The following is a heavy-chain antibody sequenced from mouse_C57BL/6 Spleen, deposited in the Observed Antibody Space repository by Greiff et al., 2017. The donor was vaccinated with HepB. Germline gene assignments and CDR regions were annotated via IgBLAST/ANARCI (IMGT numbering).Heavy chain of an antibody. D-gene: IGHD1-1*01. Sequence: EVQLQQSGPELVKPGASVKIPCKASGYTFTDYNMDWVKQSHGKSLEWIGDINPNNGGTIYNQKFKGKATLTVDKSSSTAYMELRSLTSEDTAVYYCARSLTTVVGFDVWGTGTTVTVSS. CDR2: INPNNGGT. CDR3: ARSLTTVVGFDV. J-gene: IGHJ1*03. V-gene: IGHV1-18*01. CDR1: GYTFTDYN.